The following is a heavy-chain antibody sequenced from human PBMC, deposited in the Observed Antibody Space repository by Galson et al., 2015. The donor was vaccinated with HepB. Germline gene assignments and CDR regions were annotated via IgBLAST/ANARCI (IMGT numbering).Heavy chain of an antibody. CDR1: GGSFSGYY. CDR2: INHSGST. J-gene: IGHJ6*02. CDR3: ARRNSRDYGKLRGYYYYGMDV. D-gene: IGHD4-17*01. V-gene: IGHV4-34*01. Sequence: ETLSLTCAVYGGSFSGYYWSWIRQPPGKGLEWIGEINHSGSTNYNPSLKSRVTISVDTSKNQFSLKLSSVTAADTAVYYCARRNSRDYGKLRGYYYYGMDVWGQGTTVTVSS.